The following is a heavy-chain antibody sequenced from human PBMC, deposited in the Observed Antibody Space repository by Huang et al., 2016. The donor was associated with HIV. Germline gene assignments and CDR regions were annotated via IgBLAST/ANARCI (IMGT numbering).Heavy chain of an antibody. CDR2: LYYSGNT. J-gene: IGHJ6*02. CDR1: GGSISSSSYY. CDR3: ARHGRVAGHYYNNMDV. V-gene: IGHV4-39*01. Sequence: LQLQESGPGLVKSSETLSLICTVSGGSISSSSYYWGWIRQPPGKGPEWSGSLYYSGNTNYNPPLKSRVTISVDTSKNQFSLKVNSVTAADTAVYYCARHGRVAGHYYNNMDVWGRGTTVTVSS. D-gene: IGHD6-19*01.